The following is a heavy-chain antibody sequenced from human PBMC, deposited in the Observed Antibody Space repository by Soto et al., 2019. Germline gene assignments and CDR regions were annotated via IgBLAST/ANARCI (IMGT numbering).Heavy chain of an antibody. CDR2: MNPRSGKT. Sequence: QVQLVQSGAEVQTPGASVKVSCKASGYTFTDYDINWVRQAPGQGLEWVGRMNPRSGKTDYAQNFQARVTMTRDTSISTAYLELSNLGYEDTAVFYCSTWGRDGWYTGFFWGQGTLVTVAS. D-gene: IGHD6-19*01. CDR1: GYTFTDYD. V-gene: IGHV1-8*01. CDR3: STWGRDGWYTGFF. J-gene: IGHJ4*02.